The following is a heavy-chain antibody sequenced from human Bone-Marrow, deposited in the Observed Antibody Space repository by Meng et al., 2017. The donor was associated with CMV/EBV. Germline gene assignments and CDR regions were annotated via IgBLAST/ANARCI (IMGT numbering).Heavy chain of an antibody. CDR3: ARDRRGGSITIFGVAFDY. D-gene: IGHD3-3*01. CDR2: ISGSGSTI. J-gene: IGHJ4*02. Sequence: GESLKISCAASGFTFSSYEMNWVRQAPGKGLEWVSYISGSGSTIYYADSVKGRFTISRDNAKNSLYLQMNSLRAEDTAVYYCARDRRGGSITIFGVAFDYWGQGTLVTVSS. V-gene: IGHV3-48*03. CDR1: GFTFSSYE.